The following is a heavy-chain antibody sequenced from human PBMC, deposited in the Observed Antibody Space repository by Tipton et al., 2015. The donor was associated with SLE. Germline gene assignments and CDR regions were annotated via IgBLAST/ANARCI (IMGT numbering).Heavy chain of an antibody. Sequence: SLRLSCAASGFTFSSYEMNWVRQAPGKGLEWVSYISSSGSTIYYADSVKGRFTISRDNAKNSLYLQMNSLRAEDTAVYYCAKGPKWELLHYYGMDVWGQGTTVTVSS. CDR1: GFTFSSYE. CDR2: ISSSGSTI. D-gene: IGHD1-26*01. V-gene: IGHV3-48*03. CDR3: AKGPKWELLHYYGMDV. J-gene: IGHJ6*02.